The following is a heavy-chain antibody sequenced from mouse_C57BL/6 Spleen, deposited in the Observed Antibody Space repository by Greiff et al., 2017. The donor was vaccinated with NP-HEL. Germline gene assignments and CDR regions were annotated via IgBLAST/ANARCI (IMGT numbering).Heavy chain of an antibody. D-gene: IGHD2-2*01. J-gene: IGHJ2*01. Sequence: EVQLVESGGGLVQPKGSLKLSCAASGFSFNTYAMNWVRQAPGKGLEWVARIRSKSNNYATYYADSVKDRFTISRDDSESMLYLQMNNLKTEDTAMYYCVRLYGYDGFDYWGQGTTLTVSS. V-gene: IGHV10-1*01. CDR2: IRSKSNNYAT. CDR1: GFSFNTYA. CDR3: VRLYGYDGFDY.